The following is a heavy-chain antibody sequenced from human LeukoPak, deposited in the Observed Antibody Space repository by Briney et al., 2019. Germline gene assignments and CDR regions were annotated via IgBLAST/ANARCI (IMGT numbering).Heavy chain of an antibody. CDR1: GFTFGDYA. CDR3: TRDPIPVGATAEGY. V-gene: IGHV3-49*04. J-gene: IGHJ4*02. D-gene: IGHD1-26*01. CDR2: IRSKAYGGTT. Sequence: GGSLRLSCTASGFTFGDYAMSWVRQAPGKGPEWVGFIRSKAYGGTTEYAASVKGRFTISRDDSKSIAYLQMNSLKTEDTAVYYCTRDPIPVGATAEGYWGQGTLVTVSS.